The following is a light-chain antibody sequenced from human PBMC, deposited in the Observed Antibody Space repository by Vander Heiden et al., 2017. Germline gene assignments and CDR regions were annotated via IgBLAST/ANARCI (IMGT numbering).Light chain of an antibody. J-gene: IGLJ3*02. Sequence: QSVLTQPPSVSGAPGQRVTISCTGSSSNIGAAYTVPWYQQLPGAAPKLLIYDNSHRPSGVPDRFSGSRSGTSASLAITGLQAEDEADYYCQSYDLSLSGWVFGGGTKLTVL. CDR2: DNS. CDR1: SSNIGAAYT. V-gene: IGLV1-40*01. CDR3: QSYDLSLSGWV.